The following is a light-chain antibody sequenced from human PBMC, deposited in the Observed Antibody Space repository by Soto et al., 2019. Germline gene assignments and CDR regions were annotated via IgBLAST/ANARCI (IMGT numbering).Light chain of an antibody. J-gene: IGLJ1*01. CDR2: DVS. Sequence: QSALTQPASVSGSPGQSITLSCTGTTSDVGGYNYVSWYQHHPGKAPKLMIFDVSNRPSGVSNRFSGSKSGNTASLTVSGLQPEDEADYYGSSYTTSNTRQIVFGSGTKLTVL. V-gene: IGLV2-14*03. CDR3: SSYTTSNTRQIV. CDR1: TSDVGGYNY.